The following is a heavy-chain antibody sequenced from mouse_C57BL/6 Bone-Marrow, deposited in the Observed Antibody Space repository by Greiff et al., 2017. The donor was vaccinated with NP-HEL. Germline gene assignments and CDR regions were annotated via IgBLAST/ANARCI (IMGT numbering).Heavy chain of an antibody. CDR1: GYTFTTSW. J-gene: IGHJ3*01. Sequence: QVQLQQPGAELVKPGASVTLSCKASGYTFTTSWLQWVKQRPGPCLELLGKIDPSDRYTNSHQKFKGKATLTVDTSSSTAYMQLSSRTSEDSAVYYCARKAYYGRSYEFAYWGQGTLVTVSA. CDR2: IDPSDRYT. V-gene: IGHV1-50*01. D-gene: IGHD1-1*01. CDR3: ARKAYYGRSYEFAY.